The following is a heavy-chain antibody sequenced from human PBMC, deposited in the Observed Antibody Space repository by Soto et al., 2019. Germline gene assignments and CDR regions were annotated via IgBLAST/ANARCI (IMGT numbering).Heavy chain of an antibody. CDR2: MNPNSGNT. CDR1: GYTFTSYD. Sequence: ASVKVSCKASGYTFTSYDINWVRQATGQGLEWMGWMNPNSGNTGYAQKFQGRSTMTRNTSISTAYMELSSLRSEDTAVYYCARGTKETRLGIYYYYYGMDVWGQGTTVTVSS. J-gene: IGHJ6*02. CDR3: ARGTKETRLGIYYYYYGMDV. D-gene: IGHD7-27*01. V-gene: IGHV1-8*01.